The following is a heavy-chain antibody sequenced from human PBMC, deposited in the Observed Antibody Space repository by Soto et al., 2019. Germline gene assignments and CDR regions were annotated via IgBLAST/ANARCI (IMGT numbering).Heavy chain of an antibody. CDR2: IYHSGST. V-gene: IGHV4-4*02. J-gene: IGHJ4*02. CDR3: ARGRWFDY. D-gene: IGHD2-15*01. Sequence: SETLSLTCAVSGGSISSSNWWCWVRQPPGKGLEWIVDIYHSGSTNYNPSLQSRVTISVDKSKNQFSLKLGSVTAADTAVYYCARGRWFDYWGQGTLVTVSS. CDR1: GGSISSSNW.